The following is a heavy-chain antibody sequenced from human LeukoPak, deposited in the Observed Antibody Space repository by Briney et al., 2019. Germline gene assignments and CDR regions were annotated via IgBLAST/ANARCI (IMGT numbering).Heavy chain of an antibody. V-gene: IGHV4-30-2*01. CDR2: IYHSGST. J-gene: IGHJ6*02. CDR3: ARLDGDYVGSYYGMDV. CDR1: GGSISSGGYS. D-gene: IGHD4-17*01. Sequence: SETLSLTCAVSGGSISSGGYSWSWIRQPPGKGLEWIGYIYHSGSTYYNPSLKSRVTISVVRSKNQFSLKLSSVTAADTAVYYCARLDGDYVGSYYGMDVWGQGTTVTVSS.